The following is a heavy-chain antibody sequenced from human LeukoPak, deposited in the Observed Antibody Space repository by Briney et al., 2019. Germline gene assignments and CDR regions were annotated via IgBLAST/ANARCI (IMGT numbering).Heavy chain of an antibody. V-gene: IGHV3-53*01. CDR1: GFTVSSNY. Sequence: GGSLRLSCAASGFTVSSNYMSWVRQAPGKGLEWVSALSSSASATYYADSVKGRFTISRDNAKNSLYLQMNSLRAEDTAVYYCARGKSSGLYSSSWYAKVSFDYWGQGTLVTVSS. D-gene: IGHD6-13*01. CDR2: SSSASAT. J-gene: IGHJ4*02. CDR3: ARGKSSGLYSSSWYAKVSFDY.